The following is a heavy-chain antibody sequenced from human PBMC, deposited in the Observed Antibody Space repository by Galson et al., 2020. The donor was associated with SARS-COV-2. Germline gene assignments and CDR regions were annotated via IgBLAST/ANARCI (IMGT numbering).Heavy chain of an antibody. V-gene: IGHV1-2*02. D-gene: IGHD5-18*01. Sequence: ASVKVSCKASGYTFTGYYMHWVRQAPGQGLEWMGWINPNSGGTNYAQKFQGRVTMTRDTSISTAYMELSRLRSDDTAVYYCASKTGWLRHYYYGMDVWGQGTTVTVSS. J-gene: IGHJ6*02. CDR2: INPNSGGT. CDR3: ASKTGWLRHYYYGMDV. CDR1: GYTFTGYY.